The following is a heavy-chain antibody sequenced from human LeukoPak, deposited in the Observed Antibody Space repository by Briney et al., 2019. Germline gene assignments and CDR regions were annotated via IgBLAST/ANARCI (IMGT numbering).Heavy chain of an antibody. CDR3: AACTGGTCYHLKFDY. V-gene: IGHV4-59*01. CDR2: IYYTGST. D-gene: IGHD2-15*01. CDR1: GGSISSYY. J-gene: IGHJ4*02. Sequence: MASETLSLTCTVSGGSISSYYWSWIRQPPGKGLEWVGYIYYTGSTNYNPSLKSRVTISVDTSKSQFSLKLTSVTAADTAMYYCAACTGGTCYHLKFDYWGRGTLVTVSS.